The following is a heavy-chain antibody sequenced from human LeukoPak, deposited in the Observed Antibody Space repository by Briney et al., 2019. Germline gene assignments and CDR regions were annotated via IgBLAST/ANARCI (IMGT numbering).Heavy chain of an antibody. J-gene: IGHJ6*02. CDR1: GFTFSSYA. CDR2: ISYDGNNK. Sequence: GGSLRLSCAASGFTFSSYAMHWVRQAPGKGLEWVAVISYDGNNKYYADSVKSRFTISRDNSKNTLYLQMNSLRAEDTAVYYCARDLHEGYYDFWSGPRGVDVWGQGTTVTVSS. D-gene: IGHD3-3*01. V-gene: IGHV3-30*04. CDR3: ARDLHEGYYDFWSGPRGVDV.